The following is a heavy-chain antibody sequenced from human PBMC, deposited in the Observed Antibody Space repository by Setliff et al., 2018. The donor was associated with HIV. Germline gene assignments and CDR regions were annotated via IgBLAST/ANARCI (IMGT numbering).Heavy chain of an antibody. CDR3: ATGTAATGTGVGY. CDR1: GGSISSYY. V-gene: IGHV4-59*08. CDR2: IYYSGST. J-gene: IGHJ4*02. Sequence: ASETLSLTCTVSGGSISSYYWSWIRQPPGKGLEWIGYIYYSGSTYYYPSLKSRVTTSVDTSKNQFSLKLSSVTAADTAIYYCATGTAATGTGVGYWGQGTLVTVSS. D-gene: IGHD6-13*01.